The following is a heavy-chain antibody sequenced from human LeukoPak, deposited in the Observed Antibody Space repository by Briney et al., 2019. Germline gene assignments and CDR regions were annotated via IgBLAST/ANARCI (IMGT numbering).Heavy chain of an antibody. CDR1: GGTFSSYA. CDR2: IIPIFGTA. CDR3: ARADYDYVWGGTTLDY. J-gene: IGHJ4*02. V-gene: IGHV1-69*05. Sequence: SVKVSCKASGGTFSSYAISWVRQAPGQGLEWMGGIIPIFGTANHAQKFQGRVTITTDESTSTAYMELSSLRSEDTAVYYCARADYDYVWGGTTLDYWGQGTLVTVSS. D-gene: IGHD3-16*01.